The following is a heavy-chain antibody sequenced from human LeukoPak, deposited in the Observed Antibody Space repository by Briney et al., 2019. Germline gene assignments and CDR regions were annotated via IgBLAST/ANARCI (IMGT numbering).Heavy chain of an antibody. Sequence: GASVKVSCKASGYTFTSYDINWVRQATGQGLEWMGWMYPNSGNTGYAQKFQGRVTMTRNTSISTAYMELSSLRSEDTAVYYCARAHKDLRWFGVVVPAQSYNWFDPWGQGTLVTVSP. CDR2: MYPNSGNT. J-gene: IGHJ5*02. CDR3: ARAHKDLRWFGVVVPAQSYNWFDP. V-gene: IGHV1-8*01. CDR1: GYTFTSYD. D-gene: IGHD2-2*01.